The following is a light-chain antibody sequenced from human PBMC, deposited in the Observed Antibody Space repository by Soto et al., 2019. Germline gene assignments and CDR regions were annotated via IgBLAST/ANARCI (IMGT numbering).Light chain of an antibody. CDR2: NVN. CDR3: SSYAGSNNLV. CDR1: SSDVGSYDY. V-gene: IGLV2-8*01. Sequence: QSALIQPPSVSGSPGQSVTISCTGTSSDVGSYDYVSWYRQHPGTVSKPMILNVNTQPSGVPDPFSGSKPAKTPSMTISGLQADDEADYYCSSYAGSNNLVFGGGTKLTVL. J-gene: IGLJ2*01.